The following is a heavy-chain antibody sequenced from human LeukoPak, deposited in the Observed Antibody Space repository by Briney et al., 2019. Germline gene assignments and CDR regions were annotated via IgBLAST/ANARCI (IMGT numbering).Heavy chain of an antibody. CDR2: IGISSRNK. V-gene: IGHV3-48*01. D-gene: IGHD5-12*01. Sequence: GGFLRLSCAASGFNFIHYSMNWVRHASGKGLEWSSYIGISSRNKKYADSVKGRFTISRDKARNSLYLQMNSLRAEDTAVYYCARDHRYAFDNWGHGTLVTVSS. CDR3: ARDHRYAFDN. CDR1: GFNFIHYS. J-gene: IGHJ4*01.